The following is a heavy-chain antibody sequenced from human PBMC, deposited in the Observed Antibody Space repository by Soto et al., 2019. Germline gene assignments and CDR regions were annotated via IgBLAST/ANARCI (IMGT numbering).Heavy chain of an antibody. CDR2: MSHSGRN. Sequence: ETLSLTCAVHGGSFSGYYWSWIRQTPGEGLEWIGEMSHSGRNSYNPSLKSRVTISVDTSKNQFSLDLRFVTAADTAVYFCARGFGGNTYGLGWFDPWGQGTLVTVSS. J-gene: IGHJ5*02. CDR1: GGSFSGYY. CDR3: ARGFGGNTYGLGWFDP. V-gene: IGHV4-34*01. D-gene: IGHD5-18*01.